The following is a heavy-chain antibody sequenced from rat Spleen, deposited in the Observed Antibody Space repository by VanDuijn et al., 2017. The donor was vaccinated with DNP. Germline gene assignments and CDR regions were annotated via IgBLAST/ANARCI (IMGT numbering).Heavy chain of an antibody. J-gene: IGHJ4*01. CDR1: DYSITSSSR. CDR3: ARTYYSDYSAMDA. V-gene: IGHV3-3*01. D-gene: IGHD1-1*01. Sequence: VRLQESGPGLVKPSHSLSLTCSVTDYSITSSSRWNWIRKFPGNKLEWMGYINSAGKTDYSPSLKSRVSITRDTSKHHFFLQVHSVTTEDTATSYCARTYYSDYSAMDAWGQGTSVTVSS. CDR2: INSAGKT.